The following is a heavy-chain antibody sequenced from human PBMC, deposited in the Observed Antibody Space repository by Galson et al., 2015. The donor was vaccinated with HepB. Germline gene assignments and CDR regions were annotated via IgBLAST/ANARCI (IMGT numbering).Heavy chain of an antibody. D-gene: IGHD5-18*01. Sequence: SVKVSCKASGGTFSSYAISWVRQAPGQGLEWMGGIIPIFGTANYAQKFQGRVTITADESTSTAYMELSSLRSEDTAVYYCATILRGYSYGFGGMDVWGQGTTVTVSS. J-gene: IGHJ6*02. CDR1: GGTFSSYA. CDR2: IIPIFGTA. V-gene: IGHV1-69*13. CDR3: ATILRGYSYGFGGMDV.